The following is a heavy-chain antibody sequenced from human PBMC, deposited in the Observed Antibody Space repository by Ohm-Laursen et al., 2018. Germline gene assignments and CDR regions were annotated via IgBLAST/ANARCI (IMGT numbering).Heavy chain of an antibody. J-gene: IGHJ6*02. CDR2: ITWNSGSI. V-gene: IGHV3-9*01. CDR1: GFTFDDYA. Sequence: SLRLSCSASGFTFDDYAMHWVRQAPGKGLEWVSGITWNSGSIGYADSVKGRFTIARDNAKKSLYLQMNSLRAEDTALYSCAKGADLWYYFYGMDVWGQGTTVTVSS. CDR3: AKGADLWYYFYGMDV.